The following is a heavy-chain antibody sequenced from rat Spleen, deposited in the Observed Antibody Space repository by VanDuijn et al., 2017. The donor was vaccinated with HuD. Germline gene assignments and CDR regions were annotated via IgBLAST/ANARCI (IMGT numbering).Heavy chain of an antibody. CDR1: GFTFSDYN. V-gene: IGHV5-7*01. CDR3: ARHENLNWFAY. Sequence: EVQLVESGGGLVQPGRSLKVSCAASGFTFSDYNMAWVRRAPKKGLEWVATISYDGSSTFYRDSVEGRFTISRDNAKSTLYLQMDSLRSEDTATYYCARHENLNWFAYWGQGTLVTVSS. CDR2: ISYDGSST. J-gene: IGHJ3*01.